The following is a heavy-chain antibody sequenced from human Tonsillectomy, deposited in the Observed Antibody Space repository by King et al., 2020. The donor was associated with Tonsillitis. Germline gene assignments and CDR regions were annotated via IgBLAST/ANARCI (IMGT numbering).Heavy chain of an antibody. V-gene: IGHV3-72*01. CDR3: GRKTLDTHGIDN. D-gene: IGHD5-18*01. CDR1: VFTFSDHY. Sequence: VQLVESGGGLVQPGGSLRLSCAASVFTFSDHYMDWVRQAPGKGLEWVGRIRRKPNSYTTEYAASVKGRFTISRDDSKNSLYLQMNSLRTEDTAVYYCGRKTLDTHGIDNWGQGTLVTVSS. CDR2: IRRKPNSYTT. J-gene: IGHJ4*02.